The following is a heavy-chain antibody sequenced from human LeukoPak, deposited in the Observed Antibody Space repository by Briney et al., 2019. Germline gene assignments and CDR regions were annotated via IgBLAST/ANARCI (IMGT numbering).Heavy chain of an antibody. Sequence: GGSLRLSCAASGFTFSSYGMHWVRQAPGKGLEWVAVISYDGSNKYYADSVKGRFTISRDNSKNTLYLQMNSLRAEDTAVYYCSPDIVVVVAARRPPSAGPYYFDYWGQGTLVTVSS. CDR1: GFTFSSYG. V-gene: IGHV3-30*03. CDR3: SPDIVVVVAARRPPSAGPYYFDY. D-gene: IGHD2-15*01. J-gene: IGHJ4*02. CDR2: ISYDGSNK.